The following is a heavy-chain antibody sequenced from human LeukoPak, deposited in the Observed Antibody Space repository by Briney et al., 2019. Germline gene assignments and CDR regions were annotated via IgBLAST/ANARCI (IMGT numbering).Heavy chain of an antibody. Sequence: SQTLSLTCTVSGDSINSGGYYWSWIRQHPGKGLEWIGYIYYYSGSTYYNPSLKSRATISVDTSKNQFSLRLSSVTAADTAVHYCARSLTAYCFYSWGQGTLVTVSS. J-gene: IGHJ4*02. CDR3: ARSLTAYCFYS. CDR2: IYYYSGST. V-gene: IGHV4-31*03. D-gene: IGHD3-9*01. CDR1: GDSINSGGYY.